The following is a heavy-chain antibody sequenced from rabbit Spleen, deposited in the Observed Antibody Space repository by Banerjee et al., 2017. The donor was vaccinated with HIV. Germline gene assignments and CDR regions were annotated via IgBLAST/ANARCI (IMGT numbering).Heavy chain of an antibody. V-gene: IGHV1S40*01. D-gene: IGHD1-1*01. CDR2: MSPDISGVT. CDR3: TRDDGSGHYIDGYFNL. J-gene: IGHJ4*01. CDR1: GFDFSTYS. Sequence: QSLEESGGDLVKPGASLTLTCTASGFDFSTYSMSWVRQAPGKGLEWIACMSPDISGVTYYASWAKGRFTISKTSSTTVTLQVTSLTAADTATYFCTRDDGSGHYIDGYFNLWGQGTLVTVS.